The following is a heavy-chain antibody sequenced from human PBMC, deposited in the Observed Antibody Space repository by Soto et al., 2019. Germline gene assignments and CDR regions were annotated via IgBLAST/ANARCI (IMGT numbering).Heavy chain of an antibody. J-gene: IGHJ4*02. V-gene: IGHV3-74*01. CDR2: ISTDGSIT. CDR3: AKIPDSQVAGPFDY. Sequence: GGSLRLSCAASGLIFSNYRMHWVRQAPGKGLVWVSCISTDGSITNYADSVKGRFTVSRDNAKNTLYLQMNSLRAEDTALYYCAKIPDSQVAGPFDYWGQGTLVTVSS. D-gene: IGHD2-2*02. CDR1: GLIFSNYR.